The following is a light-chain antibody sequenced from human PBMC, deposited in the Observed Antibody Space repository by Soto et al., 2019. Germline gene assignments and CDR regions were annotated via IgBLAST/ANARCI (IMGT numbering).Light chain of an antibody. Sequence: QSALTQPRSVSGSPGQSVTISSTGTSSDVGSYNRVSWYQQPPGTAPKLMIFEVSNRPSGVPDRFSGSKSGDTASLTMSGLQAEYEADYYCSSYTTSSTYVFGTGTKLTVL. V-gene: IGLV2-18*02. CDR2: EVS. J-gene: IGLJ1*01. CDR1: SSDVGSYNR. CDR3: SSYTTSSTYV.